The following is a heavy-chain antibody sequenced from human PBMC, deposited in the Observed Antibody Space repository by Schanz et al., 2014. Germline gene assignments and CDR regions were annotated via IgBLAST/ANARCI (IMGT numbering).Heavy chain of an antibody. D-gene: IGHD2-2*02. CDR3: AGTYCSSTSCYTGYYYMDV. CDR2: INPIGGST. Sequence: QVQLVQSGGEMKKPGASVKVSCKASGYTFTNFFLHWVRQAPGQGLEWMGIINPIGGSTTYAQKFRGAVTLTTDTSTDTAYLELTSLRSEDTAVYYCAGTYCSSTSCYTGYYYMDVWGKGTTVTVSS. CDR1: GYTFTNFF. V-gene: IGHV1-46*01. J-gene: IGHJ6*03.